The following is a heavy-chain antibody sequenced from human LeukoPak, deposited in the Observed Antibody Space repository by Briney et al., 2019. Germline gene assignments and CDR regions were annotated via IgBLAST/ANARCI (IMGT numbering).Heavy chain of an antibody. CDR3: ARQSLESDGDAFDI. CDR1: GFTFSSYG. CDR2: IWYDGGNK. D-gene: IGHD3-10*01. V-gene: IGHV3-33*03. J-gene: IGHJ3*02. Sequence: GGSLRLSCAASGFTFSSYGMHWVRQAPGKGLEWVAVIWYDGGNKYYADSVKGRFTISRDNAKNSLFLQMNSLRAEDTAVYYCARQSLESDGDAFDIWGQGTMVTVSS.